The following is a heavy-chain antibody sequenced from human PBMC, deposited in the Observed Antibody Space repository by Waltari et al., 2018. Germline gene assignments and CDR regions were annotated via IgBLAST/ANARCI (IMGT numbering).Heavy chain of an antibody. Sequence: QVQLQESGPGLVKPSETLSLTCTVSGGSISSYYWSWIRQPPGKGLEWIGYIYYSGSTNYNPSLKSRVTISVDTSKNQFSLKLSSVTAADTAVYYCAREKVDTYYYYMDVWGKGTTVTVSS. CDR1: GGSISSYY. V-gene: IGHV4-59*01. J-gene: IGHJ6*03. CDR2: IYYSGST. CDR3: AREKVDTYYYYMDV. D-gene: IGHD5-18*01.